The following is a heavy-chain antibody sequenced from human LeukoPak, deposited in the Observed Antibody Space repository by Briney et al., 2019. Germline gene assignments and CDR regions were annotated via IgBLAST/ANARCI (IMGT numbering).Heavy chain of an antibody. V-gene: IGHV3-9*01. CDR3: AKDPGGVVTLYFQH. CDR1: GFTFDDYA. CDR2: ISWNSGSI. J-gene: IGHJ1*01. Sequence: GGSLRLSCAASGFTFDDYALHWVRQAPGKGLEWVSGISWNSGSIGYADSVKGRFTISRDNSKNTLYLQMNSLRAEDTAVYYCAKDPGGVVTLYFQHWGQGTLVTVSS. D-gene: IGHD2-21*02.